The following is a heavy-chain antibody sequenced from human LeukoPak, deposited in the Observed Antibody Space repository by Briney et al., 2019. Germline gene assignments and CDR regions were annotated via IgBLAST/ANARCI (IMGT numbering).Heavy chain of an antibody. V-gene: IGHV3-7*01. D-gene: IGHD6-13*01. CDR2: IKKDGSEK. CDR1: GFTFSSYW. Sequence: GGSLRLSCAASGFTFSSYWMSWVRQAPGKGLEWVANIKKDGSEKYYVDSVKGRFTISRDNAKTSLYLQMNSLRAEDTAVYYCARDLVRTLGAFDIWGQGTMVTVSS. J-gene: IGHJ3*02. CDR3: ARDLVRTLGAFDI.